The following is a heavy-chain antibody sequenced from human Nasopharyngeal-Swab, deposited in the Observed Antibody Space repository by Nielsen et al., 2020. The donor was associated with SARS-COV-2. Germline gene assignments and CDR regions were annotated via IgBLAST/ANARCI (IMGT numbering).Heavy chain of an antibody. V-gene: IGHV1-18*01. CDR3: ARAVGQQWLVRRNYFDY. J-gene: IGHJ4*02. CDR2: ISAYNGNT. CDR1: GYTFTSYG. D-gene: IGHD6-19*01. Sequence: ASVKVSCKASGYTFTSYGISWVGQAPGQGLEWMGWISAYNGNTNYAQKLQGRVTMTTDTSTSTAYMELRSLRSDDTAVYYCARAVGQQWLVRRNYFDYWGQGTLVTVSS.